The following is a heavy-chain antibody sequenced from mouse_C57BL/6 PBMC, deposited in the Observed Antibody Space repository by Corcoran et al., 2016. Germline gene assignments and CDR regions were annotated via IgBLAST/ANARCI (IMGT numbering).Heavy chain of an antibody. V-gene: IGHV1-81*01. Sequence: QVQLQQSGAELARPGASVKLSCKASGYTFTSYGISWVKQRTGQGLEWIGEIYPRSGNTYYNEKFKGKATLTADKSSSTAYMELRSLTSEDSAVYFCARNYYVSSYDWFAYWGQGTLVTVSA. CDR1: GYTFTSYG. D-gene: IGHD1-1*01. CDR2: IYPRSGNT. CDR3: ARNYYVSSYDWFAY. J-gene: IGHJ3*01.